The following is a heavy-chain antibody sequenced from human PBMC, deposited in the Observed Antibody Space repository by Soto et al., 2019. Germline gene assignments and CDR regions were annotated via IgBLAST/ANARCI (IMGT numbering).Heavy chain of an antibody. V-gene: IGHV3-21*01. J-gene: IGHJ5*02. CDR2: ISSGSSYI. Sequence: EVQLVESGGGLVKPGGSLRLSCVASGFTFSKYSMNWVHQAPDKGLEWVSAISSGSSYIYYADSVKGRFTISRDNGENSLYLQMNSLRTEDTAIYYCARQPCSSPSCYPNYFDPWGQGTLVTVSS. CDR1: GFTFSKYS. D-gene: IGHD2-2*01. CDR3: ARQPCSSPSCYPNYFDP.